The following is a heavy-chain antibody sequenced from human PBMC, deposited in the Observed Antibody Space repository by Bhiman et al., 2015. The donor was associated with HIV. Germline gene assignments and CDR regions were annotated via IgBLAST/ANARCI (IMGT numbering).Heavy chain of an antibody. V-gene: IGHV3-48*03. CDR1: GFTFSSYE. CDR3: ARPPGYFYATGTYSADSFQL. D-gene: IGHD2/OR15-2a*01. Sequence: EVHLVESGGGLVQPGGSLRLSCAASGFTFSSYEMNWVRQAPGKGLEWVSYISSRGNTIYYADSVKGRFTISRDNSKNMVYLQMNSLRADDTAVYYCARPPGYFYATGTYSADSFQLWGQGTHVTVSS. CDR2: ISSRGNTI. J-gene: IGHJ1*01.